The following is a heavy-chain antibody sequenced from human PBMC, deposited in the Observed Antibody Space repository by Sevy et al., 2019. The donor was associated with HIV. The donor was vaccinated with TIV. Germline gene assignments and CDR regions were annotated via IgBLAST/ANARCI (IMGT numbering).Heavy chain of an antibody. Sequence: SETLSLTCTVSGGSISSSSYYWGWIRQPPGKGLEWIGSIYYSGSTYYNPSLKSRVTISVDTSKNQFSLKLSSVTAADTAVYYCARGFVDNWNYGNNWFDPWGQRTLVTVSS. CDR2: IYYSGST. J-gene: IGHJ5*02. CDR3: ARGFVDNWNYGNNWFDP. CDR1: GGSISSSSYY. D-gene: IGHD1-7*01. V-gene: IGHV4-39*01.